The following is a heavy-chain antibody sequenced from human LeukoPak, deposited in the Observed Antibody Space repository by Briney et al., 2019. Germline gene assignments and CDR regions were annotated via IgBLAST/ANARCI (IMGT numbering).Heavy chain of an antibody. CDR3: VRDKKYGDYSLGAFDI. D-gene: IGHD4-17*01. CDR1: GFTFSNYA. J-gene: IGHJ3*02. V-gene: IGHV3-23*01. Sequence: GGSLRLSCAASGFTFSNYAMNWVRQAPGKGLEWVSLISGSTGSTYYADSVKGRFSISRDNSKNTLYLQMNSLKAEDTAVYYCVRDKKYGDYSLGAFDIWGQGTMVTVSS. CDR2: ISGSTGST.